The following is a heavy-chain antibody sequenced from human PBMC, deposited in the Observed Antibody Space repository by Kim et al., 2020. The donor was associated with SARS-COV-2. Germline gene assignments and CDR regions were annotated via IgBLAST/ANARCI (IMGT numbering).Heavy chain of an antibody. D-gene: IGHD3-10*01. CDR2: MSAAGTIT. J-gene: IGHJ4*01. CDR1: GFTFSSYA. V-gene: IGHV3-23*01. Sequence: GGSLRLSCSASGFTFSSYAMTWVRQAPGKGLEWVSAMSAAGTITYYADSVKDRFTISRDKSTSTLFLQMNSLRVEDTGMYYCAKDHGFGSVGFDFDCWG. CDR3: AKDHGFGSVGFDFDC.